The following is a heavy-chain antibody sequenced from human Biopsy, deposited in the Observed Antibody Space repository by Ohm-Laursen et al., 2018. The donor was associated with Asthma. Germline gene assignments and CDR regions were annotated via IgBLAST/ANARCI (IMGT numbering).Heavy chain of an antibody. V-gene: IGHV4-61*01. J-gene: IGHJ2*01. CDR3: ARVPTTLRYFDL. CDR2: ISYSGST. CDR1: GGSVSSGSYY. D-gene: IGHD2-15*01. Sequence: PPGTLSLTCPVSGGSVSSGSYYWSWIRQPPGKGLAWVSYISYSGSTDYNPSLKSRLTISMDTSKNQFSLKLSSVTAADTAVYYCARVPTTLRYFDLWGRGTLVTVSS.